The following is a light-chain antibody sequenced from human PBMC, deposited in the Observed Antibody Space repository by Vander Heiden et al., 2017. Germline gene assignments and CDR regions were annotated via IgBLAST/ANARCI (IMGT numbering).Light chain of an antibody. CDR1: QSVSSY. Sequence: EIVLTQSPATLSLSPGERATLSCRASQSVSSYLAWYQQKPGQAPRLLIYDASNRATGIPARFSGSGSGTDFTLTISSLEPEDFAVYYCQQRSNWYTFGQWTKPKLK. CDR3: QQRSNWYT. J-gene: IGKJ2*01. V-gene: IGKV3-11*01. CDR2: DAS.